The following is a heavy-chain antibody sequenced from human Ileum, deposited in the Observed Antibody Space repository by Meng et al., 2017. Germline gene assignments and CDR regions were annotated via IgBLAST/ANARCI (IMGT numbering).Heavy chain of an antibody. Sequence: GESLKISCAASGFTISNYWMHWGRQAPGKGLVWVSRIESDGSRISYADSVKGRFTISRDNAKNTLYLQMDSLRADDTAVYYCARSGVTTVRGGFDPWGQGILVTVSS. D-gene: IGHD3-10*01. CDR1: GFTISNYW. V-gene: IGHV3-74*01. CDR2: IESDGSRI. J-gene: IGHJ5*02. CDR3: ARSGVTTVRGGFDP.